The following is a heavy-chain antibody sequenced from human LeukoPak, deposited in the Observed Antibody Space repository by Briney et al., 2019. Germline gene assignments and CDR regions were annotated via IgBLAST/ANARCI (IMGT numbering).Heavy chain of an antibody. CDR2: IYYSGST. J-gene: IGHJ4*02. CDR1: GGSISSYY. V-gene: IGHV4-59*08. D-gene: IGHD6-13*01. Sequence: SETLSLTCTVSGGSISSYYWSWIRQPPGKGLEWHGYIYYSGSTNYNPSLKSRVTISVDTSKNQFSLKLSSVTAADTAVYYCASSYSSSWYKQGIKFDYWGQGTLVTVSS. CDR3: ASSYSSSWYKQGIKFDY.